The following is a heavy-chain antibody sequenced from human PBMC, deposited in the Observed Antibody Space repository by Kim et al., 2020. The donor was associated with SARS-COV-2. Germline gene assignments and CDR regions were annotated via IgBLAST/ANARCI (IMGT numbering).Heavy chain of an antibody. CDR3: ARGSRKWVCSSTSCQIVGDY. J-gene: IGHJ4*02. CDR1: GYTFTGYY. D-gene: IGHD2-2*01. CDR2: INPNSGGT. V-gene: IGHV1-2*02. Sequence: ASVKVSCKASGYTFTGYYMHWVRQAPGQGLEWMGWINPNSGGTNYAQKFQGRVTMTRDTSISTAYMELSRLRSDDTAVYYCARGSRKWVCSSTSCQIVGDYWGQGTLVTVSS.